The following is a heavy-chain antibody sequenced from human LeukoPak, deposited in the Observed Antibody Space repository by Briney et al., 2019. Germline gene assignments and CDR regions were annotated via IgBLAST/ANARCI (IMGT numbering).Heavy chain of an antibody. CDR1: GGSFSGYY. V-gene: IGHV4-34*01. Sequence: SETLSLTCAVYGGSFSGYYWSWIRQPPGKGLEWIGEINHSGSTNYNPSLKSRVTISVDTSKNQFSLKLSSVTAADTAVYYCARGPPYYYYYMDVWGKGTTVTISS. J-gene: IGHJ6*03. CDR2: INHSGST. CDR3: ARGPPYYYYYMDV.